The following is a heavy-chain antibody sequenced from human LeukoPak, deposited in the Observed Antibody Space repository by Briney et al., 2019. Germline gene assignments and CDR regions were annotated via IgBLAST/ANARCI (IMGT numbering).Heavy chain of an antibody. CDR2: IYHSGST. D-gene: IGHD6-6*01. V-gene: IGHV4-59*01. CDR1: GGSISTYY. CDR3: ARGGAARLHFQN. J-gene: IGHJ1*01. Sequence: SETLSLTCTVSGGSISTYYRNWIRQPSGKGLEWIGYIYHSGSTNYNPSLQSRVTISVDTSKNQFSLNLNSVTAADTAVYYCARGGAARLHFQNWGQGTLVTVSS.